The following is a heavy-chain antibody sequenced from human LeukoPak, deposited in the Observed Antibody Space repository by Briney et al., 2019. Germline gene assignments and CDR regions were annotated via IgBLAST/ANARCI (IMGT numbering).Heavy chain of an antibody. Sequence: SETLSLTCTVSGVSISGYHWSWIRQPPGKGLEWIGYVDDSGNTNYRTSLRGRVTMSLDMSQNQFSLEVSSVTAADTAMFYCARLYRPGGSTGDVFDIWGHGTMVTVSS. CDR2: VDDSGNT. J-gene: IGHJ3*02. V-gene: IGHV4-59*08. CDR3: ARLYRPGGSTGDVFDI. D-gene: IGHD1-26*01. CDR1: GVSISGYH.